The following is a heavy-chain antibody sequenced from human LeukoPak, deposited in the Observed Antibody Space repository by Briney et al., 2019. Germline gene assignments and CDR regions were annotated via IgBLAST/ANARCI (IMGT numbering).Heavy chain of an antibody. CDR1: GFTVSSNY. CDR2: IYSGGST. Sequence: GGSLRLSCAASGFTVSSNYMSWVRQAPGKGLEWVSVIYSGGSTYYADSVKGRFTISRDNSKNTLYLQMNSLRAEDTAVYYCAKTPGDYPTYYFDYWGQGTLVTVSS. J-gene: IGHJ4*02. D-gene: IGHD7-27*01. V-gene: IGHV3-66*01. CDR3: AKTPGDYPTYYFDY.